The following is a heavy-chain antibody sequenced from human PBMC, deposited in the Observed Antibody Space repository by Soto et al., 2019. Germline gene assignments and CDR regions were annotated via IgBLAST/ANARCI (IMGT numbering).Heavy chain of an antibody. CDR3: AKRASPTVTSYYFDY. CDR1: GSTFSSYA. Sequence: PGGSLRLSCAASGSTFSSYAMSWVRQAPGKGLEWVSAISGSGGSTYYADSVKGRFTISRDNSKNTLYLQMNSLRAEDTAVYYCAKRASPTVTSYYFDYWGQGTLVTVSS. D-gene: IGHD4-17*01. J-gene: IGHJ4*02. V-gene: IGHV3-23*01. CDR2: ISGSGGST.